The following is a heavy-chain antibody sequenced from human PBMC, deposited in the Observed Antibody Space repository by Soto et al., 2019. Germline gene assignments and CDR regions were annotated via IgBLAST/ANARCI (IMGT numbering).Heavy chain of an antibody. CDR3: ARDGRYSSNYFFDY. V-gene: IGHV3-30-3*01. CDR2: ISYDGSNK. CDR1: GFIFSSYT. J-gene: IGHJ4*02. D-gene: IGHD6-13*01. Sequence: GGSLRLSCAASGFIFSSYTMHWVRQAPGKGLEWVAVISYDGSNKNYADSVRGRFTISRDSSKNTLHLQMNSLRAEDTAVYYCARDGRYSSNYFFDYWGQGSLVTVSS.